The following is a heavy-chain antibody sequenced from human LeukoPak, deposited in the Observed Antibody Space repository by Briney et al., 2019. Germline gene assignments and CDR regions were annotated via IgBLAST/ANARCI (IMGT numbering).Heavy chain of an antibody. CDR1: GFTFSTHF. J-gene: IGHJ5*01. CDR2: LSSGGGK. Sequence: GGALMHASATSGFTFSTHFMKWVPQATGKAMDWVSVLSSGGGKYYADSVRGRFVISRDNSKNTVYLQMNSLRAEDTALYYCASSTDYGDRDSWGQGTLVTVSS. CDR3: ASSTDYGDRDS. V-gene: IGHV3-66*01. D-gene: IGHD4-17*01.